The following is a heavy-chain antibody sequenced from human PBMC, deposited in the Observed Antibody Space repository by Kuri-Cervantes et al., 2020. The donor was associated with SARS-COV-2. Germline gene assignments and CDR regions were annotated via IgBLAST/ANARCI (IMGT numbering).Heavy chain of an antibody. CDR2: ISYDGRDT. V-gene: IGHV3-30*18. CDR3: AKPGSVRGIIREDHYGLDV. Sequence: GGSLRLSCVASEFNLRYYGMYWVRQAPGKGLEWVAVISYDGRDTYYGDSVKGRFTISRDNSKNTLYLQMNSLRPEDTGVYYCAKPGSVRGIIREDHYGLDVWGQGTTVTVSS. CDR1: EFNLRYYG. J-gene: IGHJ6*02. D-gene: IGHD3-10*01.